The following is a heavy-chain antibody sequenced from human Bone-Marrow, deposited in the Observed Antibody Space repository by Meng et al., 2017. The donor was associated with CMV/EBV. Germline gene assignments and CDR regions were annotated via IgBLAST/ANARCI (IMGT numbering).Heavy chain of an antibody. V-gene: IGHV3-21*01. J-gene: IGHJ3*02. CDR1: GFTFSSYA. CDR3: ARDLEGGATMIVVPEHAFDI. CDR2: ISSSSSYI. Sequence: GESLKISCAASGFTFSSYAMSWVRQAPGKGLEWVSSISSSSSYIYYADSVKGRFTISRDNAKNSLYLQMNSLRAEDTAVYYCARDLEGGATMIVVPEHAFDIWGQGTMVTVSS. D-gene: IGHD3-22*01.